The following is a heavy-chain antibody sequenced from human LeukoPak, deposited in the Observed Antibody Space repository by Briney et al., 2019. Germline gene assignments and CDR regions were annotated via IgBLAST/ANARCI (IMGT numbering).Heavy chain of an antibody. Sequence: GGSLRLSCAASGLSFTNFAMSWVRQGPARGLEWVSSIRGNGEIFYADSVKGRFTLSSDSSRNTVYFQLNNLRVEDTAIYYCARASWVSSTDAVRWGQGTLVTVSS. CDR1: GLSFTNFA. D-gene: IGHD3-16*01. V-gene: IGHV3-23*01. CDR3: ARASWVSSTDAVR. CDR2: IRGNGEI. J-gene: IGHJ4*02.